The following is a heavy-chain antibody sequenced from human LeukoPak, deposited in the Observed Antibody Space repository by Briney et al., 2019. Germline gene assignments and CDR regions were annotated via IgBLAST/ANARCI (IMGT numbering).Heavy chain of an antibody. Sequence: GGSLRLSCTASGFTFTTYTIHWVRQPPGKGLEWVAVMSYHGTAAYYADSVKGRFTITRDNSKNTLYLQMTFLSPEDTAVYYCAREALLPLRTSSYYFDYWGQGTLVPVSS. V-gene: IGHV3-30*04. J-gene: IGHJ4*02. CDR3: AREALLPLRTSSYYFDY. CDR1: GFTFTTYT. CDR2: MSYHGTAA.